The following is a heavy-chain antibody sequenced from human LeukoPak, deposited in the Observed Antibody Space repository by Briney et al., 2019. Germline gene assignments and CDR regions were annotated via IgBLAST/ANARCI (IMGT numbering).Heavy chain of an antibody. CDR2: ISAYNGNT. CDR3: ARGPVSGSSSTGYVNY. CDR1: GYTFTSYG. Sequence: ASVKVSCKASGYTFTSYGISWVRQAPGQGPEWMGWISAYNGNTNYAQKFQGRVTMTRNTSISTAYMELSSLRSEDTAVYYCARGPVSGSSSTGYVNYWGQGTLVTVSS. V-gene: IGHV1-18*01. D-gene: IGHD6-13*01. J-gene: IGHJ4*02.